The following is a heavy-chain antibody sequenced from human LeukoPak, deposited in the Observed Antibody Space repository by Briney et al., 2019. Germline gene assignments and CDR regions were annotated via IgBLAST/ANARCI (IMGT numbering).Heavy chain of an antibody. D-gene: IGHD3-22*01. CDR3: ASEGNYDSSGYSRYNYYYMDV. J-gene: IGHJ6*03. CDR1: GGTFNSYS. V-gene: IGHV1-69*05. CDR2: IIPAFGTA. Sequence: SVKVSCKGSGGTFNSYSISWVRQAPGQGLEWMGGIIPAFGTAHYAQKFQGRVTFTTDESTTTAYMELRSLRSEDTAVYYCASEGNYDSSGYSRYNYYYMDVWGKGTAVTVSS.